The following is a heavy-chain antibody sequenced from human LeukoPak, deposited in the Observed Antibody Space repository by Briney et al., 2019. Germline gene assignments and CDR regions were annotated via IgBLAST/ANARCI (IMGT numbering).Heavy chain of an antibody. CDR1: GGSISSYY. D-gene: IGHD6-6*01. CDR3: ARGLRYSSSSNYYYYYMDV. Sequence: SETLSLTCTVSGGSISSYYWSWIRQPPGKGLEWIGYIYYSGSTNYNPSLKSRVTISVDTSKNQFSLKLSSVTAADTAVYYCARGLRYSSSSNYYYYYMDVWGKGTTVTVSS. CDR2: IYYSGST. J-gene: IGHJ6*03. V-gene: IGHV4-59*01.